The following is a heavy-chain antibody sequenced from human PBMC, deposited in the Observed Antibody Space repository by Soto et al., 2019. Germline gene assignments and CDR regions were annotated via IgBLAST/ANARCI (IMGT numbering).Heavy chain of an antibody. CDR1: GFVSNDYD. D-gene: IGHD2-21*01. V-gene: IGHV3-30*03. CDR2: ISYDGSNK. J-gene: IGHJ5*02. Sequence: QVQLAESGGGVVQPGRSLRLSCATSGFVSNDYDIHWVRQAPGKGLAWLASISYDGSNKYYAGSVKGRFTISRDNSKKTLSLQINNLGAEDTAVYYCSRGIKGGLDAWGPGTLVIVSS. CDR3: SRGIKGGLDA.